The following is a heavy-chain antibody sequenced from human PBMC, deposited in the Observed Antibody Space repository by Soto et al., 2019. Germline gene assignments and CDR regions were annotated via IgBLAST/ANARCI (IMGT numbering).Heavy chain of an antibody. CDR1: GFTFSYYS. Sequence: EVQLVESGGGLVKPGGSLRLSCAASGFTFSYYSMNWVRQAPGKGLEWVSSISSSSSYISYADSVKGRFTISRDNAKNSLYLQMNSLRAEDTAVYYCARVVDYYDPYYYYRMDVWGQGTTVTVSS. V-gene: IGHV3-21*01. CDR3: ARVVDYYDPYYYYRMDV. D-gene: IGHD3-22*01. CDR2: ISSSSSYI. J-gene: IGHJ6*02.